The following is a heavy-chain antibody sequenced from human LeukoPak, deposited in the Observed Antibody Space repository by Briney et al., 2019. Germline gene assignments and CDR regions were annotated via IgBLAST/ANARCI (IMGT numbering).Heavy chain of an antibody. D-gene: IGHD6-13*01. CDR3: AREDSSSWYQLRWFDP. CDR1: GGTFSSYA. Sequence: ASVEVSCKASGGTFSSYAISWVRQAPGQGLEWMGWINTNTGNPTYAQGFTGRFVFSLDTSVSTAYLQISSLKAEDTAVYYCAREDSSSWYQLRWFDPWGQGTLVTVSS. J-gene: IGHJ5*02. CDR2: INTNTGNP. V-gene: IGHV7-4-1*02.